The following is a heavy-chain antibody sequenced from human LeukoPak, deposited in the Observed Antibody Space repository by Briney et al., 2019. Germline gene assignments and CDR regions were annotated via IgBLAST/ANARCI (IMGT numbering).Heavy chain of an antibody. CDR1: GYSISSGYY. CDR2: IYHSGST. V-gene: IGHV4-38-2*02. CDR3: ARADFYSGYHPVGFDP. D-gene: IGHD5-12*01. Sequence: PWETLSLTCTVSGYSISSGYYWGWIRQPPGKGLEWIGSIYHSGSTYYNPSLKSRVTISVDTSKNQFSLKLSSVTAADTAVYYYARADFYSGYHPVGFDPWGQGTLVTVSS. J-gene: IGHJ5*02.